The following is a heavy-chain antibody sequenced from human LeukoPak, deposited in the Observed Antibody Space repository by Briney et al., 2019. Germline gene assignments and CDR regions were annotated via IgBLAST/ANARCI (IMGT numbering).Heavy chain of an antibody. CDR2: FYYSGRT. Sequence: PSETLSLTCTVSGCSISSDGYNWDWIRPPPGKGLEWVVSFYYSGRTYDNPALKRLVAISVNTSKKQFSLKLTPGTAANAAVYYCACHSRPGYGGYENAFDIWGQGTMVTVSS. CDR3: ACHSRPGYGGYENAFDI. J-gene: IGHJ3*02. D-gene: IGHD5-12*01. CDR1: GCSISSDGYN. V-gene: IGHV4-39*01.